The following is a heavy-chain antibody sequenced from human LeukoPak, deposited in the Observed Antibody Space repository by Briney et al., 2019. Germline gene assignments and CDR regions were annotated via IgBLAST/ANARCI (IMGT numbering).Heavy chain of an antibody. J-gene: IGHJ4*02. CDR2: ISYDGSNK. V-gene: IGHV3-30*04. Sequence: GRSLRLSCAASGFTFSSYAMHWVRQAPGKGLEWVAVISYDGSNKYYADSVKGRFTISRDNSKNTLYLQMNSLRAEDTAVYYCARMGTYYDFWSGFSHEYYFDYWGQGTLVTVSS. CDR1: GFTFSSYA. D-gene: IGHD3-3*01. CDR3: ARMGTYYDFWSGFSHEYYFDY.